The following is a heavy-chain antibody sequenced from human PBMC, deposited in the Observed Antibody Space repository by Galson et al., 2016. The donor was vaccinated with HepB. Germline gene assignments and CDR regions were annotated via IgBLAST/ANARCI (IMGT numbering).Heavy chain of an antibody. J-gene: IGHJ4*02. CDR2: INHRGTT. Sequence: SETLSLTCGVSGGSISSSNWWNWVRQPPGKGLEWIGQINHRGTTNYNPSLKSRVTISVDKSKTQFSLKLGSVTAADTAVYYCARHVSGGYCTNGVCSDFDYWGQGTLVTVSS. CDR1: GGSISSSNW. CDR3: ARHVSGGYCTNGVCSDFDY. V-gene: IGHV4-4*02. D-gene: IGHD2-8*01.